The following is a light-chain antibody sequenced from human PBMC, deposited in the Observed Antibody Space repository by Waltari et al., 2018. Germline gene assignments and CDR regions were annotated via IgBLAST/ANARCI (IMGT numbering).Light chain of an antibody. CDR2: EVS. V-gene: IGLV2-8*01. CDR1: SSDVGGYHY. J-gene: IGLJ3*02. CDR3: SSYAGSNTWV. Sequence: QSALTQPPSASGSPGQSVTISCTGTSSDVGGYHYVSWYQHHPGKAPQFMIYEVSKRPSGVPDRFSGSKSGNTASRTVSGLQDEDEADYYCSSYAGSNTWVFGGGTKLTVL.